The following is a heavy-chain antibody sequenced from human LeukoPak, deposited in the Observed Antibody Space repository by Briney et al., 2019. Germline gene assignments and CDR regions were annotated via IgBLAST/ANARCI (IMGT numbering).Heavy chain of an antibody. V-gene: IGHV3-23*01. CDR1: GFTFSSYA. CDR2: ISGSGGST. J-gene: IGHJ4*02. D-gene: IGHD3-16*01. CDR3: AKVRGVWYYFDY. Sequence: GGSLRLSCAASGFTFSSYAMSWARQAPGKGLEWVSAISGSGGSTYYADSVKGRFTISRDNSKNTLYLQMNSLRAEDTAVYYCAKVRGVWYYFDYWGQGTLVTVSS.